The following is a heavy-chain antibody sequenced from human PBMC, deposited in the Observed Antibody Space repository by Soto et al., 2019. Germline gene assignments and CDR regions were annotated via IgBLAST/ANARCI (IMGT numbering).Heavy chain of an antibody. CDR2: ISGSGGST. J-gene: IGHJ4*02. Sequence: LSLTCAASGFTFSSYAMSWVRQAPGKGLEWVSAISGSGGSTYYADSVKGRFTISRDNSKNTLYLQMNSLRAEDTAVYYCAKEDLGYCSSTSCPIDYWGQGTLVTVSS. D-gene: IGHD2-2*01. CDR1: GFTFSSYA. V-gene: IGHV3-23*01. CDR3: AKEDLGYCSSTSCPIDY.